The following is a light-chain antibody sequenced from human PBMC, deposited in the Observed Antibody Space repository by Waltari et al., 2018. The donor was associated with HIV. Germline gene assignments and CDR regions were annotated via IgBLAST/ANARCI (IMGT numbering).Light chain of an antibody. CDR3: HSRDTDGDHYV. V-gene: IGLV3-19*01. CDR2: GAN. Sequence: SSELTQDPVLSVALGQTIKITCQGDSLRSFFPNWYQQTPGQAPILVVYGANRRPSGIPDRCSASNSGNTSSLIISDSQAVDEADYYCHSRDTDGDHYVFGGGTRVIV. CDR1: SLRSFF. J-gene: IGLJ1*01.